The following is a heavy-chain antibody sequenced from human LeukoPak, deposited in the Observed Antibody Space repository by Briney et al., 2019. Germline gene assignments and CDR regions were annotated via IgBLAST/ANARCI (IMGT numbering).Heavy chain of an antibody. Sequence: GGSLRLSCAVSGFTFSSYWMGWVRQAPGKGLAWVASINQDESSKYYEDSVKGRFTISRDNADNSLYLQMNSLGAEDTAVYYCARDGRLLNYNMDVWGKGTTVTVSS. CDR3: ARDGRLLNYNMDV. CDR1: GFTFSSYW. J-gene: IGHJ6*03. CDR2: INQDESSK. D-gene: IGHD2-15*01. V-gene: IGHV3-7*01.